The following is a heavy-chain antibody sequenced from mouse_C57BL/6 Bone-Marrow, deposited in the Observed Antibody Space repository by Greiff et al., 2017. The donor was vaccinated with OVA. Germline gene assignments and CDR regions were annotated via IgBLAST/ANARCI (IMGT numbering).Heavy chain of an antibody. CDR2: IYPRSGNT. Sequence: QVQLQQSGAELARPGASMKLSCKASGYTFTSYGISWVKQRTGQGLEWIGEIYPRSGNTYYNEKFKGKATLTADKSSSTAYMELRSLTSEDSAVYFCAREKILPFDVWGTGTTVTVSS. CDR1: GYTFTSYG. D-gene: IGHD1-1*01. J-gene: IGHJ1*03. CDR3: AREKILPFDV. V-gene: IGHV1-81*01.